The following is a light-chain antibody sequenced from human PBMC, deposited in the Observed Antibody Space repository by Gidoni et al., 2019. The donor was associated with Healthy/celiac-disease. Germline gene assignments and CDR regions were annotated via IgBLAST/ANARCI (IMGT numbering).Light chain of an antibody. CDR1: QSVSSSY. CDR3: QQYGSSPYT. J-gene: IGKJ2*01. CDR2: GAS. V-gene: IGKV3-20*01. Sequence: EIVLTQSPGTLSLSPGERATLSCRASQSVSSSYLAWYQQKPGQAPRLLIYGASYRATGIPDRFSGSGSGTDFTLTISRLEPEDFAVYYCQQYGSSPYTFXQXTKLEIK.